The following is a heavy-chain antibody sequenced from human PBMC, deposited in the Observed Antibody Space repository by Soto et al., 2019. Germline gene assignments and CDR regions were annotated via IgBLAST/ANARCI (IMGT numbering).Heavy chain of an antibody. CDR3: ARDLSYSLDV. V-gene: IGHV3-74*01. J-gene: IGHJ6*02. Sequence: EVQLVESGGGLLQPGGSLRLSCAVSGSTFSNDWMHWVRQAPGKGLVWVSHINSDGSSTNYADFVKGRFTIARDNAKNTVYLQMNSLSAEDTAVYYCARDLSYSLDVWGQGATVTVSS. CDR1: GSTFSNDW. CDR2: INSDGSST.